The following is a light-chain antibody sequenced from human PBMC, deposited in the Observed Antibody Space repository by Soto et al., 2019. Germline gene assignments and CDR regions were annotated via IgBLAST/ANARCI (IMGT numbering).Light chain of an antibody. CDR1: SSDVGGYKY. V-gene: IGLV2-14*01. Sequence: QSALTQPASLSGSPGQSITISCTGTSSDVGGYKYVSWYQHHPGEAPKLIIYEVSNRPSGVSNRFSGSKSGNTASLTISGLQAEDESHYYCSSKSSGSTPMLFGGGTKRPVL. CDR2: EVS. CDR3: SSKSSGSTPML. J-gene: IGLJ2*01.